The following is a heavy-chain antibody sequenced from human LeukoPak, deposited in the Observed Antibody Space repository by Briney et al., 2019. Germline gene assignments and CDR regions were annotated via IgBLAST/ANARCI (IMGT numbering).Heavy chain of an antibody. Sequence: PSETLSLTCTVFGDSIISSSHYWGWIRQPPGKGLEWIGSIYYSGSTHFNPSLQSRVTMSVDASKNQFSLKLSSVTAADTAGYYCARHWTGYYYYGMDVWGQGTKVTVSS. CDR2: IYYSGST. V-gene: IGHV4-39*01. CDR3: ARHWTGYYYYGMDV. J-gene: IGHJ6*02. CDR1: GDSIISSSHY. D-gene: IGHD3/OR15-3a*01.